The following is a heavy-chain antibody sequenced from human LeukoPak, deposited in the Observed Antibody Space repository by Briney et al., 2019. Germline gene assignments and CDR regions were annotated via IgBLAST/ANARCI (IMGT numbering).Heavy chain of an antibody. J-gene: IGHJ4*02. V-gene: IGHV4-61*02. CDR3: ARGPGFLVGALTENYFDY. CDR2: IYTSGST. CDR1: GGSISSGSYY. D-gene: IGHD1-26*01. Sequence: SETLSLTCTVSGGSISSGSYYWSWIRQPAGKGLEWIGRIYTSGSTNYNPSLKSRVTISVDTSKNQFSLKLSSVTAADTAVCYCARGPGFLVGALTENYFDYWGQGTLVTVSS.